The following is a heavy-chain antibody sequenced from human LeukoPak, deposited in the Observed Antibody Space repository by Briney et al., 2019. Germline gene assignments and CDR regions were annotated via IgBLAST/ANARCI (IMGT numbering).Heavy chain of an antibody. CDR2: IYRGGSNT. J-gene: IGHJ4*02. Sequence: GESLKISCKGSGYRFTNYWIGWVRQMPGKGLEWMGIIYRGGSNTIYSPSFEGQVTISAAQSISTAYLQWSSLKASDTAMYYCARQPNPDFDYWGQGTLVTVSS. CDR3: ARQPNPDFDY. V-gene: IGHV5-51*01. CDR1: GYRFTNYW.